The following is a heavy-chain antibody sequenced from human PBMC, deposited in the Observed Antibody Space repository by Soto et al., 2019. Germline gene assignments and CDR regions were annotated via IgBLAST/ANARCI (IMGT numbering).Heavy chain of an antibody. Sequence: SVEVSCKASGGTFSSYAISWVRQAPGQGLEWMGGIIPIFGTANYAQKFQGRVTITADESTSTAYMELSSLRSEDTAVYYCARGSKIQLGDTDPWGQGTLVTVSS. D-gene: IGHD5-18*01. CDR1: GGTFSSYA. CDR2: IIPIFGTA. V-gene: IGHV1-69*13. CDR3: ARGSKIQLGDTDP. J-gene: IGHJ5*02.